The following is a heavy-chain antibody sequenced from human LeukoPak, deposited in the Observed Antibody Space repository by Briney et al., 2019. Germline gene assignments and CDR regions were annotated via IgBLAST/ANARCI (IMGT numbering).Heavy chain of an antibody. CDR3: ARDFRRRHSSSWSGPGGFDP. Sequence: GGSLRLSCAASGFAFKKYGMSWVRQAPGKGLEWVSLISVSGSSTYSADSVKGRFTISRDNAKNSLYLQMDSLRAEDTAVYYCARDFRRRHSSSWSGPGGFDPWGQGTLVTVSS. CDR2: ISVSGSST. D-gene: IGHD6-13*01. J-gene: IGHJ5*02. CDR1: GFAFKKYG. V-gene: IGHV3-23*01.